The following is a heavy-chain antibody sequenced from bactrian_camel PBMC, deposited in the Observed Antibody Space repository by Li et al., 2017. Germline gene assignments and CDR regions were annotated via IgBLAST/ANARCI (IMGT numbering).Heavy chain of an antibody. CDR1: GHSRGSNC. Sequence: EVQLVESGGGSVQAGGSLRLSCVLSGHSRGSNCVGWFRLPPGRAPAEREGIANIYADGTVTEYSDSVKGRFTISRDNAKNTLSLQMNALKPEDTAMYYCAADNPQCAVASMRPSAYKFWGQGTQVTV. V-gene: IGHV3S32*01. D-gene: IGHD7*01. CDR3: AADNPQCAVASMRPSAYKF. CDR2: IYADGTVT. J-gene: IGHJ4*01.